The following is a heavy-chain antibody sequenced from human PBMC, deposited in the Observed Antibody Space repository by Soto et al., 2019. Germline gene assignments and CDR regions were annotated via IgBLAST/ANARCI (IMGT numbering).Heavy chain of an antibody. CDR3: ARELHGGSYGMDV. CDR2: ITTAGDT. CDR1: GFTFSNYD. V-gene: IGHV3-13*01. Sequence: GGSLRLSCAASGFTFSNYDMHWVRQVTGKGLEWVSGITTAGDTYYPGSVKGRFTISREKAKNSLYLQMNSLSAGDTAVYYCARELHGGSYGMDVWGQGNTVTVS. J-gene: IGHJ6*02.